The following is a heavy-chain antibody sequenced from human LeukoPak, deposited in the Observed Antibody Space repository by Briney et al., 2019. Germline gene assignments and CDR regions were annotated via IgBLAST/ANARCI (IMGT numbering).Heavy chain of an antibody. V-gene: IGHV3-23*01. Sequence: PGGSLRLSCAASGFTFSSYAMSWVRQAPGKGLEWVSAISGSGGSTYYADSVKGRFTISRDNSKNTLYLQMNSLRAEDTAVYYCTTGWSVAGKNYWGQGTLVTVSS. CDR3: TTGWSVAGKNY. D-gene: IGHD6-19*01. CDR1: GFTFSSYA. CDR2: ISGSGGST. J-gene: IGHJ4*02.